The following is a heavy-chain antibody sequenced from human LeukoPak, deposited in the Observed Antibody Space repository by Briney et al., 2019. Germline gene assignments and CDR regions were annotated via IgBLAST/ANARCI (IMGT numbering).Heavy chain of an antibody. CDR3: AREGYYDSTPGYFDL. CDR1: GGSISSGGYY. D-gene: IGHD3-22*01. J-gene: IGHJ2*01. V-gene: IGHV4-61*02. Sequence: PSETLSLTCTVSGGSISSGGYYWSWIRQPAGKGLEWIGRIYTSGSTNYNPSLKSRVTISVDTSKNQFSLKLSSVTAADTAVYYCAREGYYDSTPGYFDLWGRGTLVTVSS. CDR2: IYTSGST.